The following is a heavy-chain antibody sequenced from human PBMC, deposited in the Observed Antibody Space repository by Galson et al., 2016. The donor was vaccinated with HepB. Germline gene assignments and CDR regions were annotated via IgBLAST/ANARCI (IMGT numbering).Heavy chain of an antibody. Sequence: ETLSLTCAVSGGSISSGNWWSWVRQPPGKGLEWIAEIFQTGTTNYNPSLESRVSISMDKSQNQLSLSLNSVTAADTAVYYCARHTAVPKTRGFDMWGQGTMVIVSS. D-gene: IGHD6-19*01. CDR1: GGSISSGNW. J-gene: IGHJ3*02. CDR2: IFQTGTT. CDR3: ARHTAVPKTRGFDM. V-gene: IGHV4-4*02.